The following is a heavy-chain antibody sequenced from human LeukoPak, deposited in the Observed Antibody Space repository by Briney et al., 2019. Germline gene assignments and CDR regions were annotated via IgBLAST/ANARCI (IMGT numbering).Heavy chain of an antibody. V-gene: IGHV3-23*01. Sequence: PGGSLRLSCAASGFTFSSYAMNWVRQAPGKGLEWVSAITGSGGRTYYADSVKGRFTISRDNSKNTLYLQMNSLRAEDTAVCYCAKERYGGNLRDYWGQGTLVTVSS. CDR2: ITGSGGRT. CDR1: GFTFSSYA. CDR3: AKERYGGNLRDY. J-gene: IGHJ4*02. D-gene: IGHD4-23*01.